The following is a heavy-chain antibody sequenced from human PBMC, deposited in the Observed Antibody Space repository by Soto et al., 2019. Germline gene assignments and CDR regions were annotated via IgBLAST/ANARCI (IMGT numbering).Heavy chain of an antibody. D-gene: IGHD6-19*01. CDR1: GASVSGDGSY. J-gene: IGHJ4*02. CDR3: ARDLGSEQWFFDN. Sequence: QVQLQESGPGLVKPSQTLSLTCLVSGASVSGDGSYCSWIRQHPGKGLEFIVYIHNSGSTYSNPSLENRVDMSIDTSKNQFSLRLSSVTAADSAVYFCARDLGSEQWFFDNWGQGILVTVSS. CDR2: IHNSGST. V-gene: IGHV4-31*03.